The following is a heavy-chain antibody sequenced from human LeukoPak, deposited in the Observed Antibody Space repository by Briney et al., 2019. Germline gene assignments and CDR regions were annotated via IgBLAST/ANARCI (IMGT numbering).Heavy chain of an antibody. V-gene: IGHV4-34*01. CDR3: ARGSYYGSGSPEAPAYFDY. J-gene: IGHJ4*02. CDR2: INHSGST. CDR1: GGSFTGDY. Sequence: TETLSLTWAVYGGSFTGDYWSWIRQPPGKGLEWIGEINHSGSTSYNPSLKSRVTISVDTSKNQFSLKLSSVTAADTAVYYCARGSYYGSGSPEAPAYFDYWGQGTLVTVSS. D-gene: IGHD3-10*01.